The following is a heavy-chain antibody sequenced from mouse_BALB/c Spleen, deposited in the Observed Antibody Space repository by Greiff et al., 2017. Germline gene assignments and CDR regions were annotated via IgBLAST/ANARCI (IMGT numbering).Heavy chain of an antibody. CDR3: AREGYYYGSYFDV. Sequence: EVQVVESGGGLVQPGGSRKLSCAASGFTFSDYGMAWVRQAPGKGPEWVAFISNLAYSIYYADTVTGRFTISRENAKNTLYLEMSSLRSEDTAMYYCAREGYYYGSYFDVWGAGTTVTVSS. D-gene: IGHD1-1*01. V-gene: IGHV5-15*02. J-gene: IGHJ1*01. CDR1: GFTFSDYG. CDR2: ISNLAYSI.